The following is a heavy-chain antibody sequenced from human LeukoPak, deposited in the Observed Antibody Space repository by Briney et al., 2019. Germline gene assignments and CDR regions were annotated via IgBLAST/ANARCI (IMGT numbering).Heavy chain of an antibody. D-gene: IGHD3-22*01. V-gene: IGHV3-7*01. Sequence: GGSLILSCAASGFTCSSYWMSWVRQAPGKGLEWVANIKQDGSEKYYVDSVKGRFTISRDNAKNSLYLQMNSLRAEDTAAYYCARDLGYYYDSSGYSVFDYWGQGTLVTVSS. CDR1: GFTCSSYW. CDR3: ARDLGYYYDSSGYSVFDY. J-gene: IGHJ4*02. CDR2: IKQDGSEK.